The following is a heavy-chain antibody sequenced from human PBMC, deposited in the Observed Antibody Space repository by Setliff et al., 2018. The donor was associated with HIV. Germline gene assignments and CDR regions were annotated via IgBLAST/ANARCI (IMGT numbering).Heavy chain of an antibody. CDR1: GGSFSGHY. D-gene: IGHD1-26*01. Sequence: SETLSLTCAVYGGSFSGHYWSWVRQVPGKGLEWIGEMSHSGGANYNPSLKSRVSISVDTSKRQFSLKMTSVTAADTAIYYCATSNSWSCRLNYWGQGTVVTVS. CDR3: ATSNSWSCRLNY. J-gene: IGHJ4*02. CDR2: MSHSGGA. V-gene: IGHV4-34*01.